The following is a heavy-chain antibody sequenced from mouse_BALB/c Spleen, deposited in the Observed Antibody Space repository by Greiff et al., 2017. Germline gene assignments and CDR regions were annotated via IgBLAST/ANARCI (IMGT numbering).Heavy chain of an antibody. J-gene: IGHJ3*01. D-gene: IGHD2-1*01. CDR3: ARQGIYTEAWFAY. CDR2: ISSGGSYT. CDR1: GFTFSSYG. Sequence: EVQGVESGGDLVKPGGSLKLSCAASGFTFSSYGMSWVRQTPDKRLEWVATISSGGSYTYYPDSVKGRFTISRDNAKNTLYLQMSSLKSEDTAMYYCARQGIYTEAWFAYWGQGTLVTVSA. V-gene: IGHV5-6*01.